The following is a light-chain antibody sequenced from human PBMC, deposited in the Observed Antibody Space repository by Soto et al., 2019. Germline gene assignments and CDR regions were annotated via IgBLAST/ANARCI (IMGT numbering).Light chain of an antibody. CDR3: QQYGSSPTWT. Sequence: ESVLRQSPGTLSLSPGEGATLSCRASQSVSSNYLAWYQQKPGQAPRLLIYGASTRATGIPDRFSGSGSGTDFTLTISRLAPEDSAVYYCQQYGSSPTWTFGQGTKVDIK. J-gene: IGKJ1*01. CDR2: GAS. V-gene: IGKV3-20*01. CDR1: QSVSSNY.